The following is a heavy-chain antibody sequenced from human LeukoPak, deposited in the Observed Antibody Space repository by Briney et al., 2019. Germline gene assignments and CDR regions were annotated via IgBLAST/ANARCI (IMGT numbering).Heavy chain of an antibody. CDR1: GYSFTNYW. V-gene: IGHV5-51*01. Sequence: GESLKISCKGSGYSFTNYWIGWVRQMPGKGLEWMGIIYPGDSDTRYSPSFQGQVTISADKSISTAYLQWSSLRASDTAMYYCARSLGYCSGGSCYSFAYWGQGTLVTVSS. CDR2: IYPGDSDT. D-gene: IGHD2-15*01. J-gene: IGHJ4*02. CDR3: ARSLGYCSGGSCYSFAY.